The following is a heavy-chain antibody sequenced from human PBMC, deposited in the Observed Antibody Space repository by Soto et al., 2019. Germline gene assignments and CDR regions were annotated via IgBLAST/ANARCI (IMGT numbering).Heavy chain of an antibody. Sequence: PSETLSLTCSVSGCSISGSSYYWGWLRQPPGKGLEWIGSIYHSGSTYDNPSLKSRVTISVDTSKNQFSLKLSSVTAADTAVYYCARRDIYGHQAPYWGQGTLVTVSS. CDR2: IYHSGST. CDR3: ARRDIYGHQAPY. J-gene: IGHJ4*02. CDR1: GCSISGSSYY. V-gene: IGHV4-39*01. D-gene: IGHD2-15*01.